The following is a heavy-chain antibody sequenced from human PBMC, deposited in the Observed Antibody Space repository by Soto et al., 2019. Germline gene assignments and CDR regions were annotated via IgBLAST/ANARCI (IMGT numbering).Heavy chain of an antibody. Sequence: EVQLVETGGGLIQPGGSLTLSCAASGMIVSINYLSWVRQAPGKGLEWVAIIYSGGGTYYAGSVKGRFTISRDSSKNTVSLQMNSLRVEDTARYYCARVAFRGQFGDLSDLDPWGQGTVVTVSS. CDR3: ARVAFRGQFGDLSDLDP. J-gene: IGHJ5*02. D-gene: IGHD3-16*02. CDR1: GMIVSINY. CDR2: IYSGGGT. V-gene: IGHV3-53*02.